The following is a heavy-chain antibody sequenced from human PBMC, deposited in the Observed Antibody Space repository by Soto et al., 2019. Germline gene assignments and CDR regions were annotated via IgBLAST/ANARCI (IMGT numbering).Heavy chain of an antibody. Sequence: EVQLLESGGGLVQPGGSLRFSCAASGFDFSNYGMSWVRQAPGKGLEWVSAISGTAHASYYAASVKGRFTISRDNSKHTLYLPTTNLRVEDTAVYLCVIVAPQPFSHWGQGTLVTVSS. J-gene: IGHJ4*02. CDR1: GFDFSNYG. V-gene: IGHV3-23*01. D-gene: IGHD3-3*02. CDR3: VIVAPQPFSH. CDR2: ISGTAHAS.